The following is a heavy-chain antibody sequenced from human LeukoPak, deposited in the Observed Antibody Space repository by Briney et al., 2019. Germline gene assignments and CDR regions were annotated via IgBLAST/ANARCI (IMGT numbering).Heavy chain of an antibody. V-gene: IGHV3-21*06. CDR3: ARDPYSGNYGAYYYYYMDV. J-gene: IGHJ6*03. D-gene: IGHD1-26*01. CDR1: QFIFNNYA. Sequence: GGTLRLSCAASQFIFNNYAMSWVRQAPGKGLEWVSSITSSSSYIYYADSVKGRFTISRDNAKNSLYLQMDSLRVEDTAEYYCARDPYSGNYGAYYYYYMDVWGKGTTVTVSS. CDR2: ITSSSSYI.